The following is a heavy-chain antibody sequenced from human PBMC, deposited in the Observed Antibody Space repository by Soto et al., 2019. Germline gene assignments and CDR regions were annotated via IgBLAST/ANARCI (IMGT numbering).Heavy chain of an antibody. CDR3: ARHLRQYQLSYPDA. CDR2: IYYSGST. Sequence: QLQLQESGPGLVKPSETLSLTCTVSGGSISSSSYYWGWIRQPPGKGLEWIGSIYYSGSTNYNPSLKRRVTIAVDTSKNQFSVKLSSVTAADTAVYYCARHLRQYQLSYPDAWGQGTTVTVSS. J-gene: IGHJ6*02. CDR1: GGSISSSSYY. D-gene: IGHD2-2*02. V-gene: IGHV4-39*01.